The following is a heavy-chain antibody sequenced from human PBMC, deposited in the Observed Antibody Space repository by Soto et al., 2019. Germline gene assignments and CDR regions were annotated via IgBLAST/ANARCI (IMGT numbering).Heavy chain of an antibody. CDR3: AAVGGPGGDYYYGMDV. J-gene: IGHJ6*02. V-gene: IGHV1-58*02. Sequence: QMQLVQSGPEVKKPGTSVKVSCKASGFTFTSSAMQWVRQARGQRLEWIGWIVVGSGNTNYAQKFQERVTITRDMSTSTADRELRSRRSEDTAVYYCAAVGGPGGDYYYGMDVWGQGTTVTVSS. D-gene: IGHD3-10*01. CDR2: IVVGSGNT. CDR1: GFTFTSSA.